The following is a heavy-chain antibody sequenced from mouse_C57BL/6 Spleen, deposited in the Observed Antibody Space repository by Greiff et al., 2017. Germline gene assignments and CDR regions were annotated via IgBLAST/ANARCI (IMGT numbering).Heavy chain of an antibody. CDR2: LDPSDSYT. Sequence: QVQLQQPGAELVRPGTSVKLSCKASGYTFTSYWMHWVKQRPGQGLAWIGVLDPSDSYTNYNQKFKGKATLTVDTSSSTAYMQLSSLTSEDSSVYYCARAGCFDYWGQGTTLTVSS. J-gene: IGHJ2*01. CDR3: ARAGCFDY. V-gene: IGHV1-59*01. CDR1: GYTFTSYW.